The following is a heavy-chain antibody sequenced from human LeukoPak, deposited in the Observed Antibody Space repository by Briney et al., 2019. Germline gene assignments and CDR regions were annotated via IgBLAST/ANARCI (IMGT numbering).Heavy chain of an antibody. D-gene: IGHD3/OR15-3a*01. CDR2: IYPGDSDT. Sequence: GESLKISCKGSGYSFTSYWIGGVRQTPGKGLEWMGIIYPGDSDTRYRPSLQGQVSVSAHKSISTAYLQWSSLKASDTAMYYCARVRTQYGFDIWGQGTMVAVSS. CDR3: ARVRTQYGFDI. J-gene: IGHJ3*02. CDR1: GYSFTSYW. V-gene: IGHV5-51*01.